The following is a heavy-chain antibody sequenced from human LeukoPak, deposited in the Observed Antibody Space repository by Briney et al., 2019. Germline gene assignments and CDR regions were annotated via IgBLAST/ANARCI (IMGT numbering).Heavy chain of an antibody. CDR3: VIGYYYHY. CDR1: GGSFSGYY. Sequence: SSETLSLTCAVYGGSFSGYYWNWIRQPPGKGLEWIGEINHSGSTNYNPSLKSRVTISVDTSKNQFSLKLSSVTAADTAVYYCVIGYYYHYWGQGTLVTVSS. V-gene: IGHV4-34*01. CDR2: INHSGST. J-gene: IGHJ4*02.